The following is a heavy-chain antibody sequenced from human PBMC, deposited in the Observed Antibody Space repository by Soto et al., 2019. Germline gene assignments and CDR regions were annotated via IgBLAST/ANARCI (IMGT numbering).Heavy chain of an antibody. CDR1: GDTFSSYA. CDR3: ARPGYRSISGCYWCDT. CDR2: IIPSFGTA. J-gene: IGHJ5*01. V-gene: IGHV1-69*06. D-gene: IGHD2-15*01. Sequence: QGQLVQSGAEVKQPGSSLKVSCKASGDTFSSYAFSWVRQAPGQGLEWIGGIIPSFGTANYAQKFQGRVTITTDKSTSTAYMELRRLGSADTSVEYGARPGYRSISGCYWCDTWGHGTVFTASS.